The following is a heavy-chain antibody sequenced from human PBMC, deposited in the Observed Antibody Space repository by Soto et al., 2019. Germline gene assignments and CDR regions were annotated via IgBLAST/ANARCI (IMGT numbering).Heavy chain of an antibody. CDR2: IFPFFGKT. Sequence: VEVSRKASGYTFISYCISWVRQGPGQGLVWMGLIFPFFGKTNYAQKFQGRVTITADESTSTAYMELSSLRSEDTAVYYCARDSVLRFLEWLPTYYYYGMDVWGQGTTVTVS. V-gene: IGHV1-69*01. CDR3: ARDSVLRFLEWLPTYYYYGMDV. D-gene: IGHD3-3*01. CDR1: GYTFISYC. J-gene: IGHJ6*02.